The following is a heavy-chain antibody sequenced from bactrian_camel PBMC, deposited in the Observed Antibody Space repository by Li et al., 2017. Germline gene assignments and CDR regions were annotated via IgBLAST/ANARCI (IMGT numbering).Heavy chain of an antibody. Sequence: QVQLVESGGDSVQAGGSLRLSCVVSKNVGGSNCIGWFRQVPGKSREGAASINTVYGSSDVSDSVKGRFAISEDGAQNTVYLEMDALEPNVTAMYYCAAARRPAGPGTQCAWLVLRTPYGMDYWGKGTQVTVST. D-gene: IGHD5*01. V-gene: IGHV3S63*01. J-gene: IGHJ7*01. CDR1: KNVGGSNC. CDR2: INTVYGSS.